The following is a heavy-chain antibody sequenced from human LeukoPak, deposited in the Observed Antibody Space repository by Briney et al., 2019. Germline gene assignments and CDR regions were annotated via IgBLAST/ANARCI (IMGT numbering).Heavy chain of an antibody. V-gene: IGHV4-30-4*08. J-gene: IGHJ4*02. CDR2: IYYSGST. CDR1: GFIFSSYS. CDR3: ASGLHYYDSSAIDY. Sequence: LRLSCAASGFIFSSYSMNWIRQPPGKGLEWIGYIYYSGSTYYNPSLKSRVTISVDTSKNQFSLKLSSVTAADTAVYYCASGLHYYDSSAIDYWGQGTLVTVSS. D-gene: IGHD3-22*01.